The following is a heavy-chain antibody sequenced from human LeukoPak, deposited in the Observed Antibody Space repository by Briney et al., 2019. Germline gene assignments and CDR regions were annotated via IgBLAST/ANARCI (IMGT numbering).Heavy chain of an antibody. J-gene: IGHJ4*02. CDR3: AKDLGGEYNIFDY. CDR1: GFTFSAYA. D-gene: IGHD3-9*01. Sequence: GGSLRLSCAASGFTFSAYAMHWIRQAPGRGLEWVAFVRYGGSIKYYADSVKGRFTISRDNSKHTLYLQMNSLRAEDTAVYCCAKDLGGEYNIFDYWGQGTLVTVSS. CDR2: VRYGGSIK. V-gene: IGHV3-30*02.